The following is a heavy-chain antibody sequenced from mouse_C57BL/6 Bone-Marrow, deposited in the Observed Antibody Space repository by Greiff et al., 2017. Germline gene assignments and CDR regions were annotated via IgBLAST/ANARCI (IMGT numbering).Heavy chain of an antibody. J-gene: IGHJ1*03. D-gene: IGHD1-1*01. CDR1: GYAFTNYL. V-gene: IGHV1-54*01. CDR2: INPGSGGT. Sequence: VKLMESGAELVRPGTSVKVSCKASGYAFTNYLIEWVKQRPGQGLEWIGVINPGSGGTNYNEKFKGKATLTADKSSSTAYMPLSSLTSEDSAVYFCARGDYYGSSYWYFDVWGTGTTVTVSS. CDR3: ARGDYYGSSYWYFDV.